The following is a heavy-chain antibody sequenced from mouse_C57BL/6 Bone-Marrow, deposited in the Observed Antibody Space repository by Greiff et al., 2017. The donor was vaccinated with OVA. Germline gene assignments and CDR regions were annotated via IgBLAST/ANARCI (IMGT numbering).Heavy chain of an antibody. Sequence: QVQLQQPGAELVMPGASVKLSCKASGYTFTSYWMHWVKQRPGQGLEWIGEIDPSDSYTNYNQKFKGKSTLTVDKSSSTAYMQLSSLTSEDSAVYYWARGGRAWFADWGKGTLVTVSA. V-gene: IGHV1-69*01. CDR3: ARGGRAWFAD. CDR1: GYTFTSYW. J-gene: IGHJ3*01. CDR2: IDPSDSYT.